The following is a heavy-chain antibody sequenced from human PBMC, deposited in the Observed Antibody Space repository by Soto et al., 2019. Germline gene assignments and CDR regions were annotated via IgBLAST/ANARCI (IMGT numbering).Heavy chain of an antibody. D-gene: IGHD5-12*01. CDR1: GLTFKTSP. CDR3: TSRYSGSSTY. CDR2: ITAGSSTI. V-gene: IGHV3-48*01. J-gene: IGHJ4*02. Sequence: EVQLVESGGGLVQPGGSLRLSCAVSGLTFKTSPMNWVRQAPGKGLEWISYITAGSSTIYYADSVKGLFTISRDNDKNSLFLQMDSLRAEDTAVYYCTSRYSGSSTYWGQGTLVTVSS.